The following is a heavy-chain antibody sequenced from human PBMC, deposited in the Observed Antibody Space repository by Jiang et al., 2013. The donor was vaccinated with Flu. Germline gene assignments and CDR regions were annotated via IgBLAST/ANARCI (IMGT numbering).Heavy chain of an antibody. Sequence: VQLVESGGGLVQPGGSLRLSCAASGLIFDSYAMHWVRQAPGKGLEWVSGISSSGGSRRYADSVKGRFTISRDNSKNTLDLHMNSLRVEDTAVYYCAKDSDWGELSLGHLDYWGQGTLVTVSS. CDR3: AKDSDWGELSLGHLDY. V-gene: IGHV3-23*04. CDR1: GLIFDSYA. CDR2: ISSSGGSR. J-gene: IGHJ4*02. D-gene: IGHD3-16*02.